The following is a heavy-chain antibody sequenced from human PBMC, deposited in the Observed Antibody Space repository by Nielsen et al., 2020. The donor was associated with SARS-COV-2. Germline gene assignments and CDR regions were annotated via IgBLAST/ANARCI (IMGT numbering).Heavy chain of an antibody. J-gene: IGHJ6*02. D-gene: IGHD5-18*01. Sequence: ALVKVSCKASGYTFTSYGISWVRQAPGQGLEWMGWISAYNGNTNYAQKLQGRVTMTTDTSTSTVYMELSSLRSEDTAVYYCARDLTYSYGYDYYYGMDVWGQGTTVTVSS. CDR1: GYTFTSYG. V-gene: IGHV1-18*01. CDR3: ARDLTYSYGYDYYYGMDV. CDR2: ISAYNGNT.